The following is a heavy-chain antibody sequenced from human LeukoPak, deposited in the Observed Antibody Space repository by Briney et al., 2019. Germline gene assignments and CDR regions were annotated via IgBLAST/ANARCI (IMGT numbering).Heavy chain of an antibody. CDR3: ASFSSSGPTMAPLSDAFDI. Sequence: SETLSLTCAVYGGSFSGYYWSWIRQPPGKGLEWIGEINRSGSTNYNPSLKSRVTISLDTSKNQFSLRLSSVTAADTAVYYCASFSSSGPTMAPLSDAFDIWGQGTMVTVSS. CDR2: INRSGST. D-gene: IGHD3-10*01. V-gene: IGHV4-34*01. CDR1: GGSFSGYY. J-gene: IGHJ3*02.